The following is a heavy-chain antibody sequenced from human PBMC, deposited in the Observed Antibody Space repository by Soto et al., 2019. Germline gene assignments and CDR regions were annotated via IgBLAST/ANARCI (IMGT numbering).Heavy chain of an antibody. V-gene: IGHV2-5*01. CDR1: GFSLSTSGVG. J-gene: IGHJ6*02. CDR2: IYWNDDK. CDR3: AQNVDTAIRLGGYYRYYYYGMDV. Sequence: SGPTLVQPTQTLTLTCTFSGFSLSTSGVGVGWIRQPPGKALEWLALIYWNDDKRYSPSLKSRLTITKDTSKNQVVLTMTNMDPVDTATYYCAQNVDTAIRLGGYYRYYYYGMDVWGQGTTVTVSS. D-gene: IGHD5-18*01.